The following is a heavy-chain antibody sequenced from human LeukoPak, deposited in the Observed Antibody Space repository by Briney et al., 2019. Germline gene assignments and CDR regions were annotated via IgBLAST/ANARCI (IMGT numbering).Heavy chain of an antibody. Sequence: TSETLSLTCTVSGASISSHYWSWIRQPPGRGLEWIGYIFYSGSINYNPSLKSRLTISVDTSKNQFSLNLTSVTAADTAIYYCAGHRSGSSLDYWGQGTLVTVSS. CDR3: AGHRSGSSLDY. CDR1: GASISSHY. D-gene: IGHD1-26*01. V-gene: IGHV4-59*08. J-gene: IGHJ4*02. CDR2: IFYSGSI.